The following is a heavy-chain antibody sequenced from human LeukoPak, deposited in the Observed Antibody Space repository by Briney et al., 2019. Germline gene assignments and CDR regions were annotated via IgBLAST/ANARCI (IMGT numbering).Heavy chain of an antibody. CDR2: FYSGLGT. D-gene: IGHD3-10*01. CDR1: GFTVSSHY. V-gene: IGHV3-53*01. Sequence: GGSLRLSCAASGFTVSSHYMIGVRQAPGKGLEWVSVFYSGLGTYYADFVKGRFTISSDNSKNPLYLQMNSLRAEDTAVYYCARDRMVRGVMGSYNSGGAFDIWGQGTMVTVSS. J-gene: IGHJ3*02. CDR3: ARDRMVRGVMGSYNSGGAFDI.